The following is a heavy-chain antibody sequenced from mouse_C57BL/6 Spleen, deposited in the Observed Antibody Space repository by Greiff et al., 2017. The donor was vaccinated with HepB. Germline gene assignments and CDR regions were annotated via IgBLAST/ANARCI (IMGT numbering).Heavy chain of an antibody. CDR1: GYTFTSYW. CDR3: ARGPRGSYYFDY. CDR2: IYPGSGST. Sequence: QVQLKQPGAELVKPGASVKMSCKASGYTFTSYWITWVKLRPGQGLEWIGDIYPGSGSTNYNEKFKSKATLTVDTSSSTAYMQLSSLTSEDSAVYYCARGPRGSYYFDYWGQGTTLTVSS. J-gene: IGHJ2*01. V-gene: IGHV1-55*01.